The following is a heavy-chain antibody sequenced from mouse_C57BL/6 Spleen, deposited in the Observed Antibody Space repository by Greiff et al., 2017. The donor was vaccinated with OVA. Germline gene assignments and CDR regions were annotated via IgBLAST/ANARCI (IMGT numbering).Heavy chain of an antibody. D-gene: IGHD3-2*02. CDR2: IDPEDGDT. CDR1: GFNIKDYY. Sequence: EVQLQQSGAELVRPGASVKLSCTASGFNIKDYYMHWVKQRPEQGLEWIGRIDPEDGDTEYAPKFQGKATMTADTSSNTAYLQLSSLTSGDTAVYYCTTYSSGYGFAYWGQGTLVTVSA. CDR3: TTYSSGYGFAY. V-gene: IGHV14-1*01. J-gene: IGHJ3*01.